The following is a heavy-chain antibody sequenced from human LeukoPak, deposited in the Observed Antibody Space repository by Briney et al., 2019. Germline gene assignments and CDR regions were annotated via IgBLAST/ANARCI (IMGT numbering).Heavy chain of an antibody. Sequence: LRLSCAGSGFTFSDYYMDWFRQPPGKGLEWIGYINYSGSTNYNPSLTSRVTISVDTSKNQFSLKLSSVTAADTAVYYCARHSPPPSQGLFHFDYWGQGTLVTVPS. CDR1: GFTFSDYY. J-gene: IGHJ4*02. V-gene: IGHV4-59*08. CDR2: INYSGST. CDR3: ARHSPPPSQGLFHFDY.